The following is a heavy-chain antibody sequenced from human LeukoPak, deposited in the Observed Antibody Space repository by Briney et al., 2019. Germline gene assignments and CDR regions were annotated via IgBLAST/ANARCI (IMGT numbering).Heavy chain of an antibody. CDR2: IKSKTGGGTT. CDR3: TTAGGYSSSWTPDY. CDR1: GFTFSNAW. D-gene: IGHD6-13*01. J-gene: IGHJ4*02. Sequence: GGSLRLSCAASGFTFSNAWMSWVRQAPGKGLEWVGRIKSKTGGGTTDYAAPVKGRFTISRDDSKNTLYLQMNSLKTEDTAVYYCTTAGGYSSSWTPDYWGQGTLVTVSS. V-gene: IGHV3-15*01.